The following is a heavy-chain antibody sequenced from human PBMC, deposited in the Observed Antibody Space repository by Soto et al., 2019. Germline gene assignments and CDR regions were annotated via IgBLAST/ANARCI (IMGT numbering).Heavy chain of an antibody. J-gene: IGHJ6*03. CDR2: ISAYNGHA. CDR1: GYTLTNYG. Sequence: QVQLVQSGGEVKNPGASVKVSCKAFGYTLTNYGISWVRQAPGQGLEWMGWISAYNGHANYAQKFQGRVRLTTDRPRNRAYMERRSLESDDPAEYYCAREGYCSSSMCYGGYYYRDVGGKGTTVTVS. V-gene: IGHV1-18*01. CDR3: AREGYCSSSMCYGGYYYRDV. D-gene: IGHD2-2*01.